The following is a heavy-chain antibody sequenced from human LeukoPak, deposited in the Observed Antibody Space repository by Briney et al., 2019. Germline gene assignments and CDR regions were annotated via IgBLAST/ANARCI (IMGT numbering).Heavy chain of an antibody. Sequence: GGSLRLSCAPSGFTFSSFWMSWVRQAPGKGLEWVANIKRDGSEKQYVDSVKGRFNISRDNAKNSLYLQMNSLRVEDTAVYYCVRWDLRYCSDPSCYIDHYGMDVWGQGTTVTVSS. CDR3: VRWDLRYCSDPSCYIDHYGMDV. D-gene: IGHD2-2*01. J-gene: IGHJ6*02. CDR1: GFTFSSFW. CDR2: IKRDGSEK. V-gene: IGHV3-7*03.